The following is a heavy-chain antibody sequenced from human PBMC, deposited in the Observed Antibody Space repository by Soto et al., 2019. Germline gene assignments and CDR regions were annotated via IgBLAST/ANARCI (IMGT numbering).Heavy chain of an antibody. J-gene: IGHJ4*02. D-gene: IGHD3-10*01. Sequence: SETLSLTCTVSGGSISSSSYYWGWIRQPPGKGLEWIGSIYYSGSTYYNPSLKSRVTISVDTSKNQFSLKLSSVTAADTAVYYCAREHYSDRVFDYWGQGTLVTVSS. V-gene: IGHV4-39*01. CDR3: AREHYSDRVFDY. CDR1: GGSISSSSYY. CDR2: IYYSGST.